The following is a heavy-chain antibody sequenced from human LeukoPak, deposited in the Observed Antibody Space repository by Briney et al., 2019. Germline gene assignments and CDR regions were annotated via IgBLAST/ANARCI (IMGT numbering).Heavy chain of an antibody. CDR2: INPNSGGT. Sequence: ASVKVSCKASGYTFTGYYMHWVRQAPGQGLEWMGWINPNSGGTNYAQKLQGRVTMTTDTSTSTAYMELRSLRSDDTAVYYCARTDIVVVPAAIRDYYFDYWGQGTLVTVSS. CDR3: ARTDIVVVPAAIRDYYFDY. D-gene: IGHD2-2*02. V-gene: IGHV1-2*02. CDR1: GYTFTGYY. J-gene: IGHJ4*02.